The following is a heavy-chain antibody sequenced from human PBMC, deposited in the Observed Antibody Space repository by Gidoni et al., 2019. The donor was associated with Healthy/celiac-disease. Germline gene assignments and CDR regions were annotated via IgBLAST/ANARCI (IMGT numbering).Heavy chain of an antibody. CDR2: IYTSGST. Sequence: QVQLQESGPGLVTPSETLSLTCTVSGGSISRYYWRWIRQPAGKGLEWIGRIYTSGSTNYNPALKSRVPMSVDTSKNQFSLKLSSVTAADTAVYYCARYYDFWSRVGAFDIWGQGTMVTVSS. D-gene: IGHD3-3*01. CDR1: GGSISRYY. J-gene: IGHJ3*02. V-gene: IGHV4-4*07. CDR3: ARYYDFWSRVGAFDI.